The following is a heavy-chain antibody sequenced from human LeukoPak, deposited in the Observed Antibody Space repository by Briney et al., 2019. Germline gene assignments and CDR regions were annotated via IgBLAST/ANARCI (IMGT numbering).Heavy chain of an antibody. CDR2: FCYSGNT. CDR3: ARRELLSTPDAFDI. J-gene: IGHJ3*02. V-gene: IGHV4-39*01. D-gene: IGHD3-10*01. Sequence: SETLSLTCTLSGGSISITSYYWGWIRQPPGKGLEWIGSFCYSGNTYYNPSLESRVTISVDTSKNQFSLKVSSVTAADTAVYYCARRELLSTPDAFDIWGQGTMVTVSS. CDR1: GGSISITSYY.